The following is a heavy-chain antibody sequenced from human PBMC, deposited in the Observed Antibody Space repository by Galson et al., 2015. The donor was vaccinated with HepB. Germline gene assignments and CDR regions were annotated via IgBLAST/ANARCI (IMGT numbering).Heavy chain of an antibody. Sequence: SLRLSCAASGFTFSHYHMSWIRQAPGKGLEWVSYISTSGSTIYYTDSLKGRFTMSRDNAKNSLYLQMNSLRAEDTAVYYCARDYGDYQFDYWGQGTLVTVSS. CDR2: ISTSGSTI. CDR1: GFTFSHYH. D-gene: IGHD4-17*01. J-gene: IGHJ4*02. CDR3: ARDYGDYQFDY. V-gene: IGHV3-11*01.